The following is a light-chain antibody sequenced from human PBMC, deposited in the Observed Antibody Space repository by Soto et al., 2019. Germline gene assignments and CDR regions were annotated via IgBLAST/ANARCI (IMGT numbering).Light chain of an antibody. CDR1: KSVLYSSNNKNY. V-gene: IGKV4-1*01. Sequence: DIVMTQSPDSLAVSLGERATINCKSSKSVLYSSNNKNYLAWYQQKPGQPPKLLIYWASTRESGVPDRFSGSGSGTDFTLTISSLQAEDVAVYYCQQYYSTLTFGQGTKVDIK. J-gene: IGKJ1*01. CDR3: QQYYSTLT. CDR2: WAS.